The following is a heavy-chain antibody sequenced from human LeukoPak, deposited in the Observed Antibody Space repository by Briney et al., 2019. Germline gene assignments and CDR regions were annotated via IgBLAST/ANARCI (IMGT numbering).Heavy chain of an antibody. D-gene: IGHD3-3*01. V-gene: IGHV4-59*01. J-gene: IGHJ4*02. CDR2: IYYSGST. CDR1: GDSISSYY. Sequence: SETLSLTCTVSGDSISSYYWSWIRQPPGKGLEWIGYIYYSGSTNYNPSLKSRVTISVDTSKNQFSLKLSSVTAADTAVYYCARYDFWSGLYFDYWGQGTLVTVSS. CDR3: ARYDFWSGLYFDY.